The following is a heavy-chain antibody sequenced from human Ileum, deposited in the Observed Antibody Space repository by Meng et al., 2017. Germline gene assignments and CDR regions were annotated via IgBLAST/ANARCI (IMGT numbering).Heavy chain of an antibody. CDR1: GFTFSSYS. CDR2: ISSSSSYI. J-gene: IGHJ5*02. Sequence: EVQLVESGGDLVKPGGSLRLSCAASGFTFSSYSMNWVCQAPGKGLEWVSSISSSSSYIYYADSLKGRFTISRDNAKNSLYLQMNSLRAEDTAVYYCARERQDNRWFDPWGQGTLVTVSS. V-gene: IGHV3-21*01. CDR3: ARERQDNRWFDP. D-gene: IGHD1-1*01.